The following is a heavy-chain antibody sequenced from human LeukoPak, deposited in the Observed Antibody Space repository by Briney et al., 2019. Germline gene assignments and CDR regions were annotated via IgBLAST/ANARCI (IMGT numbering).Heavy chain of an antibody. CDR2: ISAYNGNT. CDR1: GYTFTSYG. CDR3: ARVRGYYDSSGPRDY. Sequence: ASVKVSCKTSGYTFTSYGISWVRQAPGQGLEWMGWISAYNGNTNYAQKLQGRVTMTTDTSTSTAYMELRSLRSDDTAVYYCARVRGYYDSSGPRDYWGQGTLVTVSS. J-gene: IGHJ4*02. D-gene: IGHD3-22*01. V-gene: IGHV1-18*01.